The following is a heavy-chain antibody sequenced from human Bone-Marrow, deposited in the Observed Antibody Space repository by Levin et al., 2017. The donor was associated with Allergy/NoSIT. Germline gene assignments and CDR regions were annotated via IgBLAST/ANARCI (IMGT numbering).Heavy chain of an antibody. J-gene: IGHJ6*02. D-gene: IGHD1-26*01. CDR2: IYPGDSDT. V-gene: IGHV5-51*01. Sequence: GASVKVSCKGSGYSFSSYWIGWVRQMPGRGLEWMAIIYPGDSDTRYSPSFQGQVTISADRSISTAYLQWSSLKASDTAMYYCARHRIAGSNNAMAVWGQGTTVTVSS. CDR1: GYSFSSYW. CDR3: ARHRIAGSNNAMAV.